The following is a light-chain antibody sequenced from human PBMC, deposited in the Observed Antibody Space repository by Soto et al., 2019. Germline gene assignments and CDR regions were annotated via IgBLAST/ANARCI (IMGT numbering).Light chain of an antibody. CDR1: SSDVGAYNY. J-gene: IGLJ1*01. V-gene: IGLV2-8*01. CDR3: VSFGGSNV. CDR2: EVS. Sequence: QSALTQPPSASGSPGQSVTISCTGTSSDVGAYNYVSWYQQHPGKAPKLMIYEVSKRPSGVPDRFSGSKSGNTASLTVSGLQAEDEADYYCVSFGGSNVFGTGTRSPS.